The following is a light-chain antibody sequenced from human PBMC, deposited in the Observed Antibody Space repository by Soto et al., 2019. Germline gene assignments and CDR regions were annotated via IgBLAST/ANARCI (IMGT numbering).Light chain of an antibody. V-gene: IGKV3-15*01. Sequence: EMVMTQSPATLSVSPGERATLSCRARQSVSSNLAWYQQRPGQAPRLLIYGASTRATGIPARFSGSGSGTQFPLTISSLQSEDFAVYYCQQYNNWPRTFGQGTKVEIK. CDR1: QSVSSN. J-gene: IGKJ1*01. CDR2: GAS. CDR3: QQYNNWPRT.